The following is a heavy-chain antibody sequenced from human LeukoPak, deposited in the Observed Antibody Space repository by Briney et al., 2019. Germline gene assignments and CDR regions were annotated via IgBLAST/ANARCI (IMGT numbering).Heavy chain of an antibody. Sequence: SETLSLTCAVSGGAISSYYWSWIRQPPGKGLQWIGYIYYSGSTNYNPSLKSRVTISVDTSKNQFSLKLSSVPTADTAVYYCARVTVAGEADYWGQGTLVTVSS. CDR3: ARVTVAGEADY. CDR1: GGAISSYY. J-gene: IGHJ4*02. CDR2: IYYSGST. D-gene: IGHD6-19*01. V-gene: IGHV4-59*01.